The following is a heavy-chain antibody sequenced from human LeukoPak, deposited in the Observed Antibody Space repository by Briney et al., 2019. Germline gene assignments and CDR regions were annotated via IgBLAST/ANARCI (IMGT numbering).Heavy chain of an antibody. Sequence: PGRSLRLSCAASGFTFSSYAMHWVRQAPGKGLEWVAVISYDGSNKYYADSVKGRFTISRDNSKNTLYLQMNSLRAEDTAVYYCAKRLALYCSSTSCYPTYYYYYGMDVWGQGTTVTVSS. CDR1: GFTFSSYA. CDR2: ISYDGSNK. CDR3: AKRLALYCSSTSCYPTYYYYYGMDV. V-gene: IGHV3-30-3*02. J-gene: IGHJ6*02. D-gene: IGHD2-2*01.